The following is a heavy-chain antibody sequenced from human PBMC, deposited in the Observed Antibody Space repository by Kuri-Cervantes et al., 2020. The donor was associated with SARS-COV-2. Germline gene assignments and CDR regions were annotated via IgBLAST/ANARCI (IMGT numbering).Heavy chain of an antibody. CDR2: INHSGST. Sequence: SETLSLTCAVYGGSFSGYYWSWIRQPPGKGLEWIGEINHSGSTNYNPSLKSRGTISVDTSKNQFSLKLSSVTAADTAVYYCARLSGFGPIDNWGQGTLVTVSS. V-gene: IGHV4-34*01. CDR1: GGSFSGYY. D-gene: IGHD5-12*01. CDR3: ARLSGFGPIDN. J-gene: IGHJ4*02.